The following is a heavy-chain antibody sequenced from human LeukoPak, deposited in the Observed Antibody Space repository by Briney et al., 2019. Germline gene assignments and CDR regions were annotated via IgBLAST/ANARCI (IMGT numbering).Heavy chain of an antibody. J-gene: IGHJ4*02. V-gene: IGHV3-11*01. CDR3: ARGGKPTDY. D-gene: IGHD3-16*01. CDR2: ISSSGSTI. Sequence: LSLTRTVSGGSISSYYWSWIRQAPGKGLEWVSYISSSGSTIYYADSVKGRFTISRDNAKNSLYLQMNSLRAEDTAVYYCARGGKPTDYWGQGTLVTVSS. CDR1: GGSISSYY.